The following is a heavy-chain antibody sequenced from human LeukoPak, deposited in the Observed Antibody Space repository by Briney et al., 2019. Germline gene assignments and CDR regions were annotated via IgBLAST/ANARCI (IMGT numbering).Heavy chain of an antibody. J-gene: IGHJ4*02. CDR2: ISGSGGST. D-gene: IGHD5-24*01. Sequence: PGGSLRLSCAASGFTFSSYAMSWVRQAPGKGLEWVSAISGSGGSTYYADSVKGRSTISRDNSKNTLYLQMNSLRAEDTAVYYCAKIGRDGYKEYDYWGQGTLVTVSS. V-gene: IGHV3-23*01. CDR1: GFTFSSYA. CDR3: AKIGRDGYKEYDY.